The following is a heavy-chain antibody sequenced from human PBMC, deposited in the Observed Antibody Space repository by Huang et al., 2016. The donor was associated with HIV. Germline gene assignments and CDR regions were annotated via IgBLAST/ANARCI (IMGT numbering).Heavy chain of an antibody. Sequence: VQLVQSGAAVKKPGESLKISCKGSGYSFSSYWIAWVRQMPGKGLEWMGIIFPDDSDTTYSPSFEGQVTISADKSIGTAYLQWSSLKASDTAMYYCARRFSSSSGYFDYWGQGSLVTVSS. V-gene: IGHV5-51*01. CDR2: IFPDDSDT. D-gene: IGHD6-6*01. J-gene: IGHJ4*02. CDR3: ARRFSSSSGYFDY. CDR1: GYSFSSYW.